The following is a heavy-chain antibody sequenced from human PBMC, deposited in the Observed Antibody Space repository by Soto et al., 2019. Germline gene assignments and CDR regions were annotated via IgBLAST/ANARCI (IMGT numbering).Heavy chain of an antibody. CDR1: GFTFSNYG. Sequence: QVQLVESGGGVVQPGRSLRLSCAASGFTFSNYGIHWVRQAPGKGLELVAVISYDGSNKYYADSVKGRFTISRDNSKNTLYLQMNSLRAEDTAVYYCAKGDWFDPWGQGTLVTVSS. CDR2: ISYDGSNK. V-gene: IGHV3-30*18. J-gene: IGHJ5*02. CDR3: AKGDWFDP.